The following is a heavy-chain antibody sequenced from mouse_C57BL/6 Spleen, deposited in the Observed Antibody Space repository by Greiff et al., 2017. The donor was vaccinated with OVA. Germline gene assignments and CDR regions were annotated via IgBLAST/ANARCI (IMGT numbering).Heavy chain of an antibody. V-gene: IGHV1-19*01. J-gene: IGHJ4*01. Sequence: EVKLQESGPVLVKPGASVKMSCKASGYTFTDYYMNWVKQSHGKSLEWIGVINPYNGGTSYNQKIKGKATLTVDKSSSTAYMELNSLTSEYSAVYYCARVDFFSMDYWGQGTSVTVSS. CDR1: GYTFTDYY. CDR3: ARVDFFSMDY. CDR2: INPYNGGT.